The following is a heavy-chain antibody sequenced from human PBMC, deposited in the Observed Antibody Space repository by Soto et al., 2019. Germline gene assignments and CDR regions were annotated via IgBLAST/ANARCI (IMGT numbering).Heavy chain of an antibody. Sequence: QVQLVESGGGVVQPGRSLRLSCAASGFTFSSYGMHWVRQAPGKGLEWVAVIWYDGSNKYYADSVKGRFTISRDNSKNTLVLQMNSLRAEDTAVYYSASEMATRHPAAFDIWGQATMVTVSS. CDR1: GFTFSSYG. CDR3: ASEMATRHPAAFDI. CDR2: IWYDGSNK. V-gene: IGHV3-33*01. J-gene: IGHJ3*02.